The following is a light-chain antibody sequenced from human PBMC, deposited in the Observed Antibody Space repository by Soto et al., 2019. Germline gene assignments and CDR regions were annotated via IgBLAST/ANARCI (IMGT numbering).Light chain of an antibody. CDR2: EVT. CDR3: CSHSSSITWM. V-gene: IGLV2-14*03. J-gene: IGLJ3*02. CDR1: SSDVGGYNF. Sequence: QSALTQTASVSGSPGQSITVSCTGTSSDVGGYNFVSWYQQHPGKAPKLIIHEVTNRPSGVSGRFSGSKSGNTAFLTISGLQAEDEAAYYCCSHSSSITWMFGGGTKLTVL.